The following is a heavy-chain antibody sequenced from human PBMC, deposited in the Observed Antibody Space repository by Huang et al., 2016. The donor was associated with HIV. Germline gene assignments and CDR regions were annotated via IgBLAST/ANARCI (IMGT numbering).Heavy chain of an antibody. CDR2: VHHRGSA. CDR1: GGPLSGHY. V-gene: IGHV4-34*01. Sequence: QVRLHQWGTGLVRPSETLSLTCAVYGGPLSGHYWSWVRLPPGGSLEGLGEVHHRGSANYNPSLKSRLSRSIDTSKKQFSLKLGSVTAADTALYYCARSLMGEDPFDIWGQGTLVTVSS. CDR3: ARSLMGEDPFDI. J-gene: IGHJ3*02. D-gene: IGHD3-16*01.